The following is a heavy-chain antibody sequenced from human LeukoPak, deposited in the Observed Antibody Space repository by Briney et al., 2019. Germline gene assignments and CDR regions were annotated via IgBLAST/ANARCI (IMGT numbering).Heavy chain of an antibody. D-gene: IGHD2-2*01. Sequence: SETLSLTCTVSGGSISSYYWSWIRQPPGKGLEWIGYIYTSGTTNYNPSLKSRVTISVDTSKNQFSLKLSSVTAADTAVYYCARTSLRCTGWWNLLDYWGQGTQVTVT. CDR1: GGSISSYY. V-gene: IGHV4-4*09. J-gene: IGHJ4*02. CDR3: ARTSLRCTGWWNLLDY. CDR2: IYTSGTT.